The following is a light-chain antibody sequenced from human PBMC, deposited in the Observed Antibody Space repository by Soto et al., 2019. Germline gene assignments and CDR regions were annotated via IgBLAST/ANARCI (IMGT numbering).Light chain of an antibody. CDR3: QSYDSSLSAL. J-gene: IGLJ3*02. V-gene: IGLV1-40*01. CDR1: RSNIGAGYV. CDR2: GNS. Sequence: QSVLTQPPSVSGAPGQRVTISCTGSRSNIGAGYVVHWYQQLPGTAPKLLIYGNSNRPSGVPDRFSGSKSGTSASLAITGLQAEDEADYYCQSYDSSLSALFGGGTKVTVL.